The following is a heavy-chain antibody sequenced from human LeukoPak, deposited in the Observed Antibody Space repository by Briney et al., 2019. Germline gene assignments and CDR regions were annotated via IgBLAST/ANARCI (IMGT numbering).Heavy chain of an antibody. V-gene: IGHV3-48*01. CDR2: IGDSGPTI. J-gene: IGHJ4*02. Sequence: GGSLRLSCAASGFTFSNYGMNWVCQAPGKGLEWLSYIGDSGPTIYYADSVKGRFTISRDNSKNTLYLQMNSVRAEDAALYFCAKTLSYSSGWVYWGQGTLVTVSP. CDR3: AKTLSYSSGWVY. D-gene: IGHD6-19*01. CDR1: GFTFSNYG.